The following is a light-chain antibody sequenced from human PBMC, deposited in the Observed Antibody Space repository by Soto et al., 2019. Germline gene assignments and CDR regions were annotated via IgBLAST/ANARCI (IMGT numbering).Light chain of an antibody. J-gene: IGKJ5*01. CDR1: QGISSY. CDR2: GAS. Sequence: DIQLTQSPSFLSASGGDSVTITCRASQGISSYLAWYQQKPRKAPEVLIFGASTLQSGVPSRFSGSGSGTEFTLTISSLQPEDFATYYCQQLMSYPITFGQGTRLEIK. V-gene: IGKV1-9*01. CDR3: QQLMSYPIT.